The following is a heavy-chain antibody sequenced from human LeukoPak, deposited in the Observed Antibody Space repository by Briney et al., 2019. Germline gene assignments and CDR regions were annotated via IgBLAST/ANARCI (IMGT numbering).Heavy chain of an antibody. CDR2: ISWNSGSI. Sequence: GGSLRLSCAASGFTFDDCAMHWVRQAPGKGLEWVSGISWNSGSIGYADSVKGRFTISRDNAKNSLYLQMNSLRAEDTALYYCAKALSGSGGFSLGYYYYYGMDVWGQGTTVTVSS. D-gene: IGHD3-10*01. CDR1: GFTFDDCA. CDR3: AKALSGSGGFSLGYYYYYGMDV. J-gene: IGHJ6*02. V-gene: IGHV3-9*01.